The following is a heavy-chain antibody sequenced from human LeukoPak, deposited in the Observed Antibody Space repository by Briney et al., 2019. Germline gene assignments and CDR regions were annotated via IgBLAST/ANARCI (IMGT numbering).Heavy chain of an antibody. J-gene: IGHJ4*02. CDR3: ARDSGGYFDY. D-gene: IGHD3-10*01. V-gene: IGHV3-11*06. Sequence: GGSLRLSCAASGFSFSDYYMSWIRQAPGKGLEWVSYITRSSSYTNYADSVKGRFTISRDNAKNSLYLQMNSLRAEDTAVYYCARDSGGYFDYWGQGTLVTVSS. CDR1: GFSFSDYY. CDR2: ITRSSSYT.